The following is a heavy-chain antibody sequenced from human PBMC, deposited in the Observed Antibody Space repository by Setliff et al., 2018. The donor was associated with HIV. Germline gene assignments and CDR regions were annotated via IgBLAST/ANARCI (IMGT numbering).Heavy chain of an antibody. CDR1: GYTLKELS. J-gene: IGHJ4*02. CDR3: ATGRPLTIAARLKILIWVY. CDR2: FDSEDGKR. V-gene: IGHV1-24*01. D-gene: IGHD6-6*01. Sequence: ASVKVSCKVSGYTLKELSIHWVRQAPGEGLEWMGGFDSEDGKRIYVQNFQGRVTMTEDTSTDTAYMELSSLTSDDTAVYYCATGRPLTIAARLKILIWVYWGQGTLVTVSS.